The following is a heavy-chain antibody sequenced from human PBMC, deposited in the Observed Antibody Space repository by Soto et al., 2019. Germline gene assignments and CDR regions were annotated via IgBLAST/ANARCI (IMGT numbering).Heavy chain of an antibody. CDR3: APHLWFGELYY. V-gene: IGHV3-23*01. CDR1: GFTFSSYA. Sequence: EVQLLESGGGLVQPGGSLRLSCAASGFTFSSYAMSWVRQAPGKGLEWVSAISGSGGSTYYADSVKGRFTISRDNSKNTLYLQMNSMRAEDTAVYYCAPHLWFGELYYLGQGTLVTVSS. J-gene: IGHJ4*02. D-gene: IGHD3-10*01. CDR2: ISGSGGST.